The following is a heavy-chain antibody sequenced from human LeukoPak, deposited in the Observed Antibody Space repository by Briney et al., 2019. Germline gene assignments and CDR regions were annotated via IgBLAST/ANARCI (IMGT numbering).Heavy chain of an antibody. D-gene: IGHD2-15*01. CDR3: ASRGGGYCSGGSCYSPDY. CDR1: GFTFSSYS. J-gene: IGHJ4*02. V-gene: IGHV3-21*01. CDR2: ISSSSSYI. Sequence: GGSLRPSCAASGFTFSSYSMNWVRQAPGKGLEWVSSISSSSSYIYYADSVKGRFTISRDNAKNSLYLQMNSLRAEDTAVYYCASRGGGYCSGGSCYSPDYWGQGTLVTVSS.